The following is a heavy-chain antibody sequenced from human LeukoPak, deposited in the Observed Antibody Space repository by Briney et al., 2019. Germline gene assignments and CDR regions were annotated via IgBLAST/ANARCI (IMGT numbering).Heavy chain of an antibody. CDR3: ARARIELEPTPFDY. CDR2: INPNSGGT. D-gene: IGHD1-1*01. V-gene: IGHV1-2*02. J-gene: IGHJ4*02. Sequence: GASVKVSCKASGYTFTGYYMHWVRQAPGQGLEWMGWINPNSGGTNYAQKFQGRVTMTSDTSISTAYMELSRLRSDDTAVYYCARARIELEPTPFDYWGQGTLVTVSS. CDR1: GYTFTGYY.